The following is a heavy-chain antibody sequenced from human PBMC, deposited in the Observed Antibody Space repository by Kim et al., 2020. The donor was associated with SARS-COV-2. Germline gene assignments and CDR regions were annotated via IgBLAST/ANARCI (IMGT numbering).Heavy chain of an antibody. V-gene: IGHV3-23*01. J-gene: IGHJ3*02. D-gene: IGHD3-22*01. CDR1: GFTFSSYA. CDR2: ISGSGGST. Sequence: GGSLRLSCAASGFTFSSYAMSWVRQAPGKGLEWVSAISGSGGSTYYADSVKGRFTISRDNSKNTLYLQMNSLRAEDTAVYYCAKDLTDYYDSSDPIGGGAFDIWGQGPMVTVSS. CDR3: AKDLTDYYDSSDPIGGGAFDI.